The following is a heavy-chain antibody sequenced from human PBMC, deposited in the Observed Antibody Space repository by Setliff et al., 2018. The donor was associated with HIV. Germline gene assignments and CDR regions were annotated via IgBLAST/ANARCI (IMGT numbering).Heavy chain of an antibody. V-gene: IGHV4-61*09. Sequence: TLSLTCTVSGGSISSGRYYWSWIRQPAGKGLEWIGHIYTGGSPNYNPSLMSRVTISIDTSKDQLSLKLSSVTAADTAVYYCARVGGFFGEARPPPDYWGQGALVTVSS. CDR3: ARVGGFFGEARPPPDY. CDR1: GGSISSGRYY. D-gene: IGHD3-10*01. CDR2: IYTGGSP. J-gene: IGHJ4*02.